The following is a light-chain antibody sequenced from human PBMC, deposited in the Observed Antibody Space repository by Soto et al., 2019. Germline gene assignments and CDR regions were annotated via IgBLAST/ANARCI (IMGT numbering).Light chain of an antibody. J-gene: IGLJ2*01. CDR3: CSYAGSSNLVV. CDR2: EGS. Sequence: QPVLSQPASVSGSPGQSITISCTGSSSDVGSYNLVSWYQQHPGKAPKLMIYEGSKRPSGVSNRFSGSKSGNTASLTISGLQTEDEADYYCCSYAGSSNLVVFGGGTKLTVL. CDR1: SSDVGSYNL. V-gene: IGLV2-23*01.